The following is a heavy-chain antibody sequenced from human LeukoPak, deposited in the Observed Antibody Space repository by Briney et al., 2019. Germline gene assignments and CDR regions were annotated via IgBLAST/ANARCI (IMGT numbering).Heavy chain of an antibody. CDR1: GFTFSTYA. V-gene: IGHV3-23*05. CDR2: IRSSDTRT. D-gene: IGHD3-22*01. J-gene: IGHJ4*02. CDR3: ARRGYHDSSGYDY. Sequence: GGSLRLSCAASGFTFSTYAMSWVRQAPGKGLEWVSSIRSSDTRTYYADSVKGRFTMSRDNAKNSVFLQINNLRAEDTAIYYCARRGYHDSSGYDYWGQGALVTVSS.